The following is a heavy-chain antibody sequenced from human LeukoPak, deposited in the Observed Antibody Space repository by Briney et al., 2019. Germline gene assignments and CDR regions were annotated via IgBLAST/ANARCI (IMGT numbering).Heavy chain of an antibody. CDR1: GDSFSSHY. CDR3: ARDLVTVTKGFDI. V-gene: IGHV4-59*11. J-gene: IGHJ3*02. CDR2: ISYIGTT. Sequence: SETLSLTCAVSGDSFSSHYWTWIRQPPGRRLEWIGYISYIGTTNYNPSLKSRVTISIDTSKNQFSLKLSSVTTADTAVYYCARDLVTVTKGFDIWGLGTMVSVSS. D-gene: IGHD4-17*01.